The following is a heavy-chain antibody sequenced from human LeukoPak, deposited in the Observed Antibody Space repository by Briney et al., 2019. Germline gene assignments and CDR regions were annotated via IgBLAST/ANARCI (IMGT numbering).Heavy chain of an antibody. CDR2: IYYTGTT. CDR1: GGSISRSGYY. D-gene: IGHD6-13*01. CDR3: ARHIVAGGDPDWFDP. J-gene: IGHJ5*02. Sequence: SETLSLTCTVSGGSISRSGYYWGWIRQPPGKGLEWIGSIYYTGTTYYNLSLKSRVTISVDTSKNQLSLNLSSVTAADTAMYYCARHIVAGGDPDWFDPWGQGTLVTVSS. V-gene: IGHV4-39*01.